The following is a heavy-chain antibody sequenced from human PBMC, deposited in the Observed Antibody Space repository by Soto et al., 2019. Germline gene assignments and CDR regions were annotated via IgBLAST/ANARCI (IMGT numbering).Heavy chain of an antibody. D-gene: IGHD7-27*01. V-gene: IGHV4-34*06. J-gene: IGHJ4*02. Sequence: PSETLSLTCAAYGGPFNGYYWSWIRQPPGKGLEWIGEINHSGSGNYNPSLKSRVTISLDTSKNQFSLTLDSVKGRFTIFRDNAKNSLYLEMNSLRAEDTAVYYCARDNWGTDYWGQGTLVTVSS. CDR3: AKNSLYLEMNSLRAEDTAVYYCARDNWGTDY. CDR1: GGPFNGYY. CDR2: INHSGSG.